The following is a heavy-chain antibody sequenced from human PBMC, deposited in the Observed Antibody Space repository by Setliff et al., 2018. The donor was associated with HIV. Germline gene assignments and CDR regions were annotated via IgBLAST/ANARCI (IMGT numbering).Heavy chain of an antibody. Sequence: GASVKVSCKASGGTFSSYTITWVRQAPGQGLEWMGRIIPILGIADYALKFQGKVTITADKSTSTAYMELTSLRFDDTAMYYCVRGVQSPPHYSYYYMDVWGEGTMVTVS. CDR1: GGTFSSYT. D-gene: IGHD3-3*01. J-gene: IGHJ6*03. CDR2: IIPILGIA. V-gene: IGHV1-69*02. CDR3: VRGVQSPPHYSYYYMDV.